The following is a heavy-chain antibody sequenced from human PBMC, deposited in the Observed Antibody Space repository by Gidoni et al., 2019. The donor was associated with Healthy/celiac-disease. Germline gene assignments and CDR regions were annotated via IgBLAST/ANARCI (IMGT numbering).Heavy chain of an antibody. V-gene: IGHV3-11*06. CDR1: GFTFSDYS. CDR2: ISSSSSYT. J-gene: IGHJ3*02. Sequence: QVQLVESGGGLVKPGGSLRLSCADSGFTFSDYSMSWIRQAPGKGLEWVSYISSSSSYTNYADSVKGRFTISRDNAKNSLYLQMNSLRAEDTAVYYCARAKKRVHYGDTKGAFDIWGQGTMVTVSS. D-gene: IGHD4-17*01. CDR3: ARAKKRVHYGDTKGAFDI.